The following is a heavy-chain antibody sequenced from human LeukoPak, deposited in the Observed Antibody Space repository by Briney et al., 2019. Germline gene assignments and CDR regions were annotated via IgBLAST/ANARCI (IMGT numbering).Heavy chain of an antibody. D-gene: IGHD3-3*01. Sequence: ASVKVSCKASGYTFTSYYMHWVRQAPGQGLEWMGIINPSGGSTSYAQKFQGRVTMTRDTSTSTVYMELSSLRSEDTAVYYCARDRVVGTLIRFLGRGMDVWGQGTTVTVSS. CDR1: GYTFTSYY. CDR2: INPSGGST. V-gene: IGHV1-46*01. CDR3: ARDRVVGTLIRFLGRGMDV. J-gene: IGHJ6*02.